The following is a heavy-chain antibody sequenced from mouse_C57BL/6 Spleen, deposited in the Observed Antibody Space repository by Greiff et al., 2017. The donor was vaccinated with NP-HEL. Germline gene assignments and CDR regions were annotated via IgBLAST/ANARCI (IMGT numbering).Heavy chain of an antibody. D-gene: IGHD1-1*01. CDR3: ARGRGTTVVAPVYFDY. V-gene: IGHV1-69*01. CDR2: IDPSDSYT. CDR1: GYTFTSYW. Sequence: VQLQQPGAELVMPGASVKLSCKASGYTFTSYWMHWVKQRPGQGLGWIGEIDPSDSYTNYNQKFKGKSTLTVDKSSSTAYMQLSSLTSEDSAVYYCARGRGTTVVAPVYFDYWGQGTTLTVSS. J-gene: IGHJ2*01.